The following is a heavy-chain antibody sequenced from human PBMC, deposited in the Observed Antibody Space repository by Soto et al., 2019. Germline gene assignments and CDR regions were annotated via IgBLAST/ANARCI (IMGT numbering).Heavy chain of an antibody. Sequence: SETLSLTCTVSGGSISSSSYYWGWIRQPPGKGLEWIGSIYYSGGTYYNPSLKSRVTISVDTSKNQFSLKLSSVTAADTAVYYCARLFVVVPAAMTLYYYMDVWGKGTTVTVSS. CDR3: ARLFVVVPAAMTLYYYMDV. D-gene: IGHD2-2*01. J-gene: IGHJ6*03. CDR2: IYYSGGT. V-gene: IGHV4-39*01. CDR1: GGSISSSSYY.